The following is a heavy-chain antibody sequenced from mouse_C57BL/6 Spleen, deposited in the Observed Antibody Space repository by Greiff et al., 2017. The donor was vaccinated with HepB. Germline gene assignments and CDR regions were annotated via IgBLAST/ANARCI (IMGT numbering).Heavy chain of an antibody. Sequence: VQGVESGPELVKPGASVKISCKASGYAFSSSWMNWVKQRPGKGLEWIGRIYPGDGDTNYNGKFKGKATLTADKSSSTAYMQLSSLTSEDSAVYFCARWATTVMDYWGQGTSVTVSS. CDR2: IYPGDGDT. CDR3: ARWATTVMDY. CDR1: GYAFSSSW. J-gene: IGHJ4*01. D-gene: IGHD1-1*01. V-gene: IGHV1-82*01.